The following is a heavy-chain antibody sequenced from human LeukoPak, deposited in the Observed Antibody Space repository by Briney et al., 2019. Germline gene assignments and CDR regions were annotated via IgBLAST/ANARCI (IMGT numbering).Heavy chain of an antibody. CDR1: GFTFNDYY. Sequence: GGSLRLSCAASGFTFNDYYMSWIRQAPGKGLEWVSYISSSSSTTYYADSVKGRFTISRDSAENSLYLQMNSLRAEDTAVYYCARGPYGSGSYHNDYWGQGTLVTVSS. CDR2: ISSSSSTT. CDR3: ARGPYGSGSYHNDY. J-gene: IGHJ4*02. D-gene: IGHD3-10*01. V-gene: IGHV3-11*01.